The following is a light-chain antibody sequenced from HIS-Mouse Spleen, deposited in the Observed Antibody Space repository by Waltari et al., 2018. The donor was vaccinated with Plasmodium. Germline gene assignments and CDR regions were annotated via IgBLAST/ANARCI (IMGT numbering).Light chain of an antibody. CDR2: AAS. Sequence: IQMTQSPSSLSASVGDRVTIPFRASQSISSYLNWYQQKPGKAPKLLIYAASSLQSGVPSRVSGSGAGTDFTLTISSLQPEDFATYYCQQSYSTPWTFGQGTKVEIK. CDR3: QQSYSTPWT. V-gene: IGKV1-39*01. J-gene: IGKJ1*01. CDR1: QSISSY.